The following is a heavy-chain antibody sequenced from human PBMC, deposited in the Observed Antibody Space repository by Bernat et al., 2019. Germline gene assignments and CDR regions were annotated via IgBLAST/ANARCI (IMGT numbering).Heavy chain of an antibody. CDR2: ISAYNGNT. CDR3: AGGKYYDSSGYTIPHGMDV. J-gene: IGHJ6*02. Sequence: QVQLVQSGAEVKKPGASVKVSCKASGYTFTSYGISWVRQAPGQGLEWMGWISAYNGNTNYAQKLQGRVTMTTDTSTSTAYMELRSLRSDDTAVYYCAGGKYYDSSGYTIPHGMDVWGQGTTVTVSS. CDR1: GYTFTSYG. D-gene: IGHD3-22*01. V-gene: IGHV1-18*01.